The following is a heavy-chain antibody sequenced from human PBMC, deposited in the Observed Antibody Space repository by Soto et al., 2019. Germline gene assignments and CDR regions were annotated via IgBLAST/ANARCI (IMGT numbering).Heavy chain of an antibody. J-gene: IGHJ4*02. Sequence: QVQLVQSGAEMQKPGSSVKVSCQSSGGTFNTYAMNWVRQAPGQGPEWMGDISPMFGSANYAPKFQGRVTINAAESTGTSYMQLSIWTSEDTALYFCAREVQIHTPAFVYWGQGTLVTVSS. CDR3: AREVQIHTPAFVY. CDR1: GGTFNTYA. V-gene: IGHV1-69*19. CDR2: ISPMFGSA.